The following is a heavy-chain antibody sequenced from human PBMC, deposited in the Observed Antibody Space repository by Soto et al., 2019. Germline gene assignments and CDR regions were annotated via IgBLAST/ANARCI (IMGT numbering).Heavy chain of an antibody. V-gene: IGHV4-59*08. D-gene: IGHD2-21*01. CDR3: ARLGAYYQSLDP. Sequence: QVQLQESGPGLVKPSETLSLTCRLSGGSFSPNYWGWFRQSPGKGLEWVGYIYYGRTTSYNPSLRSRVTPSVETSKSQFCLRLRSVTAADTAVYYCARLGAYYQSLDPWGPGTLVTVSS. CDR2: IYYGRTT. J-gene: IGHJ5*02. CDR1: GGSFSPNY.